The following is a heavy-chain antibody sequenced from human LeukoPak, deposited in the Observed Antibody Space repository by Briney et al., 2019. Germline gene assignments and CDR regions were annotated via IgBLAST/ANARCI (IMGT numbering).Heavy chain of an antibody. CDR1: GFTFSSYS. Sequence: PGGSLRLSCAASGFTFSSYSMNWVRQAPGKGLEWVSSISSSSSYIYYADSVKGRFTMSRDNAKNSLYLQMNSLRAEDTAVYYCAKDREYSKSTAYYFYGVDVWGQGTTVTVSS. J-gene: IGHJ6*02. V-gene: IGHV3-21*01. D-gene: IGHD6-13*01. CDR2: ISSSSSYI. CDR3: AKDREYSKSTAYYFYGVDV.